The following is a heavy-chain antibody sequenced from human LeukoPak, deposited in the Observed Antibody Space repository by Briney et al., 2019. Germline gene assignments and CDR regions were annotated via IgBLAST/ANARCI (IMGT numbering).Heavy chain of an antibody. V-gene: IGHV4-59*08. CDR1: GGSISSYY. J-gene: IGHJ4*02. Sequence: SETLSLTCTVSGGSISSYYWTWIRQPPGKGLEWIGYIYYSGRTTYNPSLKSRVTISVDTSKNQFSLKLSSVTAADTAVYYCARSIRGVPLDYWGQGTLVTVSS. D-gene: IGHD3-10*01. CDR3: ARSIRGVPLDY. CDR2: IYYSGRT.